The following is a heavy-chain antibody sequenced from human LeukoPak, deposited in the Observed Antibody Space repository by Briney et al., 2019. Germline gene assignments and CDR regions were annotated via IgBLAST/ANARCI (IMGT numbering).Heavy chain of an antibody. Sequence: GGSLRLSCAASGFTFGSYWMHWVRQAPGKGLVWVSHINSDGTITTYADSVKGRFAISRDNAKNTLYLQMNSLKTEDTAMYYCTTRDYSNWFDPWGQGTLVTVSS. V-gene: IGHV3-74*01. CDR2: INSDGTIT. CDR3: TTRDYSNWFDP. D-gene: IGHD1-26*01. J-gene: IGHJ5*02. CDR1: GFTFGSYW.